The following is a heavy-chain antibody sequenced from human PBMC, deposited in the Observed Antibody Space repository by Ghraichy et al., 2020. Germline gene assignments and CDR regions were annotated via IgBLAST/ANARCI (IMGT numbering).Heavy chain of an antibody. J-gene: IGHJ3*02. CDR2: ISGGGGST. CDR3: AKDGPPLVPAAKDAFDI. CDR1: GFTLSSYA. V-gene: IGHV3-23*01. Sequence: GESLRLSCAASGFTLSSYAMSWVRQAPGKGLEWVSVISGGGGSTYYADSVKGRFTISRDNSKNTLYLQMNSLRAEDTAVYYCAKDGPPLVPAAKDAFDIWGQGTMVIVSS. D-gene: IGHD2-2*01.